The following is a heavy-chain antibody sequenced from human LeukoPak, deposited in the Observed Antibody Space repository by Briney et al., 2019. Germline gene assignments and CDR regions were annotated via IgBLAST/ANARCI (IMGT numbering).Heavy chain of an antibody. CDR3: ARVSVDTAMVTIPSGFDY. CDR2: ISSSSSYI. CDR1: GFTFSSYS. J-gene: IGHJ4*02. Sequence: PGGSLRLSRAASGFTFSSYSMNWVRQAPGKGLEWVSSISSSSSYIYYADSVKGRFTVSRDNAKNSPYLQMNSLRAEDTAVYYCARVSVDTAMVTIPSGFDYWGQGTLVTVSS. V-gene: IGHV3-21*01. D-gene: IGHD5-18*01.